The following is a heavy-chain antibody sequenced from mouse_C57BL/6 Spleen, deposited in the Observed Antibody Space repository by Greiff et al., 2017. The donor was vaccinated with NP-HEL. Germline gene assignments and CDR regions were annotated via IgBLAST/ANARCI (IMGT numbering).Heavy chain of an antibody. V-gene: IGHV1-64*01. CDR1: GYTFTSYW. CDR3: ARKAQVIATVVHFGV. Sequence: QVQLQQPGAELVKPGASVKLSCKASGYTFTSYWMHWVKQRPGQGLEWIGMIHPNSGSTKYNEKFKSKATLTVGKSSSTAYMQLSSLTSEDYAVYYCARKAQVIATVVHFGVWGTGTTVTFSS. CDR2: IHPNSGST. D-gene: IGHD1-1*01. J-gene: IGHJ1*03.